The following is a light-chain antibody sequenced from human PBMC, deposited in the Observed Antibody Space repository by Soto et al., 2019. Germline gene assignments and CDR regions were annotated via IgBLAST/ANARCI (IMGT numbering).Light chain of an antibody. J-gene: IGKJ2*01. CDR3: QKYNSAPRT. CDR2: AAS. CDR1: QGIGNY. V-gene: IGKV1-27*01. Sequence: DIQMTQSPSSLSASAGDRVTITCRASQGIGNYLAWYQQKPGKVPKLLIYAASTLQSGVPSRFSGSGSGTDFTLTISSLQPEDVATYYCQKYNSAPRTFGPGTKLEIK.